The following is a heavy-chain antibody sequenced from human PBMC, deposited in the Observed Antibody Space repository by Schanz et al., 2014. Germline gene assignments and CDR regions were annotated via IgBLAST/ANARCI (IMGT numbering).Heavy chain of an antibody. J-gene: IGHJ4*02. CDR1: GFTFSSYD. CDR3: AKSQGSSFDS. Sequence: QVQLVESGGGVGQPGRSLRLSCVASGFTFSSYDVFWVRQAPGKGLEWVAILWHDGSKKYYADSVKGRFTVSRDNSKNSLYLQMSSLRAEDTAVYYCAKSQGSSFDSWGQGTLVAVSS. CDR2: LWHDGSKK. D-gene: IGHD6-13*01. V-gene: IGHV3-33*06.